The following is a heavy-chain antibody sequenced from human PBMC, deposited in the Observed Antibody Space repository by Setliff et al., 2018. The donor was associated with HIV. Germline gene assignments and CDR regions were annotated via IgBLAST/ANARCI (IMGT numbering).Heavy chain of an antibody. D-gene: IGHD3-10*01. Sequence: SVKVSCKASGYTFTSYAMHWVRQAPGQRLELMAWINAANGHAKYSQKFQGRVTITRDTSATIAYMELSSLTSEDTALYFCARTDYDSGKSVLDSWGQGTLVTVSS. CDR3: ARTDYDSGKSVLDS. CDR2: INAANGHA. J-gene: IGHJ5*01. CDR1: GYTFTSYA. V-gene: IGHV1-3*01.